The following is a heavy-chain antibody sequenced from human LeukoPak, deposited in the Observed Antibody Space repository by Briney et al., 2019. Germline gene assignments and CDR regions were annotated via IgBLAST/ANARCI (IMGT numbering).Heavy chain of an antibody. Sequence: PGGSLRLSCAASGFTFSSYSMNWVRQAPGKGLEWVSSISSSSSYIYYADSVKGRFTISRDTSRNTLYLQMNSLRAEDTAVYYCARRGGIHLEYFDYWGQGTLVTVSS. J-gene: IGHJ4*02. CDR1: GFTFSSYS. V-gene: IGHV3-21*01. CDR3: ARRGGIHLEYFDY. D-gene: IGHD3-3*01. CDR2: ISSSSSYI.